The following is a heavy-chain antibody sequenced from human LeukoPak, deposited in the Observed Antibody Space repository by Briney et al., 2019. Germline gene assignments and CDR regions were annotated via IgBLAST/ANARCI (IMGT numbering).Heavy chain of an antibody. Sequence: SVKVSCKPSGGTSSSYAIGWVRQAPGQGLEWMGGIFPTLGTANYAQKFQGRVTITADESTSTAYMELSSLRSEDTAVYYCARLRNIVVVPAAINTPNWFDPWGQGTLVTVSS. CDR3: ARLRNIVVVPAAINTPNWFDP. CDR1: GGTSSSYA. D-gene: IGHD2-2*01. J-gene: IGHJ5*02. CDR2: IFPTLGTA. V-gene: IGHV1-69*13.